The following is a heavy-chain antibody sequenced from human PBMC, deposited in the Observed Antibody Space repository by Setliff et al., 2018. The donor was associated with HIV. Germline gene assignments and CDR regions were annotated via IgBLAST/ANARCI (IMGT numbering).Heavy chain of an antibody. J-gene: IGHJ6*02. V-gene: IGHV4-34*01. D-gene: IGHD2-2*01. Sequence: SETLSLTCAVYGGSFRSYFWSWIRQPPGKGLEWIGEINHSASTIYNPSLKSRVTISVDTSKNQFSLRLTSMTAADTAVYYCARMDSSTWPDYYFYGMDVWGQGTTVTVSS. CDR2: INHSAST. CDR1: GGSFRSYF. CDR3: ARMDSSTWPDYYFYGMDV.